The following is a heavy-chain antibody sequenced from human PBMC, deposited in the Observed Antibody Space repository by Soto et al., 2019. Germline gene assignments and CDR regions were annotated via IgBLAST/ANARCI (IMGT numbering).Heavy chain of an antibody. J-gene: IGHJ1*01. CDR1: GFTFSSYW. CDR2: IKEDGSEK. CDR3: AKDGPFLYSSRVYFQH. V-gene: IGHV3-7*05. Sequence: PGGSLRLSCAASGFTFSSYWMSWVRQAPGKGLEWVANIKEDGSEKYYVDSVKGRFTISRDNSKNTLYLQMNSLRAEDTAVYYCAKDGPFLYSSRVYFQHWGQGTLVTVSS. D-gene: IGHD6-13*01.